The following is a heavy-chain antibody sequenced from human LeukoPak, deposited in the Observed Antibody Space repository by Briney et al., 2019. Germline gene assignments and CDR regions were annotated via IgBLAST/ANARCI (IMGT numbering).Heavy chain of an antibody. CDR3: ARVDCSGGSCYHDAFDI. Sequence: SETLSLTCTVSGGSISNYFWSWVRQPAGKGLEWIGRIYSTGRSDYNPSLKSRITMSVDTSKNQFSLKLSSVTAADTAVYYCARVDCSGGSCYHDAFDIWGQGTMVTVSS. J-gene: IGHJ3*02. CDR2: IYSTGRS. V-gene: IGHV4-4*07. D-gene: IGHD2-15*01. CDR1: GGSISNYF.